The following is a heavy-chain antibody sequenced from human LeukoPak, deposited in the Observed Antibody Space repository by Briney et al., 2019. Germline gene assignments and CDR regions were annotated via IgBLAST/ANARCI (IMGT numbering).Heavy chain of an antibody. CDR2: INTDGSST. CDR3: TRELPREVTLDY. J-gene: IGHJ4*01. D-gene: IGHD2-21*02. Sequence: GGSLRLSCAASGFTFISYGMQWVRQAPGKGLVWVSRINTDGSSTSYADSVKGRFTVSRDNAKNTLYLQVNSLRAEDTAVYFCTRELPREVTLDYWDQGTLVTVSS. V-gene: IGHV3-74*01. CDR1: GFTFISYG.